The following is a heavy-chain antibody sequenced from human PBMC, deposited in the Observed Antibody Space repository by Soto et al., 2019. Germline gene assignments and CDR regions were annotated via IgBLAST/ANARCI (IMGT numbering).Heavy chain of an antibody. Sequence: PSETLSLTCTVSGGSMSRYDCTWIRQPPGKGLEWIGNIHYTGRTNYNPSLKSRVTLLLGTSTRQFSLKVSSVTAADTAVYYCARDLKISPTAGPLDPWGHGTLVAVCS. V-gene: IGHV4-59*01. D-gene: IGHD2-21*02. CDR2: IHYTGRT. J-gene: IGHJ5*02. CDR1: GGSMSRYD. CDR3: ARDLKISPTAGPLDP.